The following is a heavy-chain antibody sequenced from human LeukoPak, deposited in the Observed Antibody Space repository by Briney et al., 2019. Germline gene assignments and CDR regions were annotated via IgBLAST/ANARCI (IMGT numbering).Heavy chain of an antibody. CDR1: GDSISSTGHY. D-gene: IGHD6-13*01. V-gene: IGHV4-39*02. J-gene: IGHJ4*02. Sequence: SETLSLTCTVSGDSISSTGHYWGWIRQPPGKGLEWIGSIYYSGSTYYNPSLKSRVTISIDTSKNHFSLNLASVTAADTAFYYCARRTIAAAGTDFDYWGQGTLVTVSS. CDR3: ARRTIAAAGTDFDY. CDR2: IYYSGST.